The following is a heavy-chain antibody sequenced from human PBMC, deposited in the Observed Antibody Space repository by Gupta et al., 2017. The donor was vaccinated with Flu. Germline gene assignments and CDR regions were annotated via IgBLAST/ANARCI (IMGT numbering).Heavy chain of an antibody. D-gene: IGHD5-18*01. CDR3: AKDMGLRGYSYGDFDC. J-gene: IGHJ4*02. Sequence: APGRGLEWVSSISWNSDSIEYADSVKGRFTVSRDNAKNSLYLQMSSLRAEDTAFYYCAKDMGLRGYSYGDFDCWGQGTLVTVSS. CDR2: ISWNSDSI. V-gene: IGHV3-9*01.